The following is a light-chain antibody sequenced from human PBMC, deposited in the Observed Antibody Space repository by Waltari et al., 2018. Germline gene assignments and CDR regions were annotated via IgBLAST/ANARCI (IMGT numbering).Light chain of an antibody. V-gene: IGLV2-8*01. CDR3: SSYAGSNNVV. CDR1: SSDVGGYSY. J-gene: IGLJ2*01. Sequence: QSALTQPPSASGSPGQSVTISCTGTSSDVGGYSYVSWYQQHPGKAPKLIIFEVFQRPSGGPDRFSGSKAGNTAALTVSGLQAEDEADYYCSSYAGSNNVVFGGGTKLTVL. CDR2: EVF.